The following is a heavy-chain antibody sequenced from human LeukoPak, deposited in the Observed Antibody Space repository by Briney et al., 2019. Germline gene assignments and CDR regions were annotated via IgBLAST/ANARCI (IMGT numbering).Heavy chain of an antibody. V-gene: IGHV3-7*01. CDR2: INQDGSEK. Sequence: GGSLRLSCAASGFTFSSYAMSWVRQAPGKGLEWVANINQDGSEKKYVDSVKGRFTISRDNAKNSLYLQMNSLRAEDTAVYYCARDPSEWELPLDYWGQGTLVTVSS. D-gene: IGHD1-26*01. CDR3: ARDPSEWELPLDY. CDR1: GFTFSSYA. J-gene: IGHJ4*02.